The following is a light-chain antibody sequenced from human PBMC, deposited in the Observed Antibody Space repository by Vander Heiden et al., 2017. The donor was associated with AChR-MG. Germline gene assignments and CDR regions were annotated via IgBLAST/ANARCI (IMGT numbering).Light chain of an antibody. CDR2: DVS. CDR1: SSDVGGYNY. J-gene: IGLJ3*02. Sequence: QSALTQPRSVSGSPGQSVTISCTGTSSDVGGYNYVSWYQQHPGKAPKLMIYDVSKRPSGVPDRSSGSKSGNTASLTISGLQAEEEADYYCCSYAGSYVGVFGGGTKLTVL. CDR3: CSYAGSYVGV. V-gene: IGLV2-11*01.